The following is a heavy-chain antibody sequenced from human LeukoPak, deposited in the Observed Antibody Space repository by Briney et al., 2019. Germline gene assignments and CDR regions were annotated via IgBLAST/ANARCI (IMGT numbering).Heavy chain of an antibody. Sequence: SETLSLTCTVSGGSISSCGYYWSWIRQHPGKGLEWIGYIYYSGSTYYNPSLKSRVTISVDTSKNQFSLKLSSVTAADTAVYYCANERVDREGYFQHWGQGTLVTVSS. CDR1: GGSISSCGYY. D-gene: IGHD5-12*01. CDR2: IYYSGST. V-gene: IGHV4-31*03. CDR3: ANERVDREGYFQH. J-gene: IGHJ1*01.